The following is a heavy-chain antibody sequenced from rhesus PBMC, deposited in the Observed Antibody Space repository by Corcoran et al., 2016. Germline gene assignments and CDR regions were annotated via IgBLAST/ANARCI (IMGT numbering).Heavy chain of an antibody. CDR3: ASSSWNNYNSLDV. D-gene: IGHD1-20*01. Sequence: QVQLQESGTGLVKPSETLSRTCTVSGGSISDRYDGNWIRQTRGKGLEWMGRIYGSVGSPSYNPSLKSRVTISKDTSKNQFSLKLSSVTAADTAVYFCASSSWNNYNSLDVWGRGVLVTVSS. CDR1: GGSISDRYD. J-gene: IGHJ5-2*02. V-gene: IGHV4-92*01. CDR2: IYGSVGSP.